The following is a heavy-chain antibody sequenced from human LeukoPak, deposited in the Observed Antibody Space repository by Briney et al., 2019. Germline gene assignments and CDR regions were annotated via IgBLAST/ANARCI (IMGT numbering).Heavy chain of an antibody. Sequence: ASVKVSCKASGYTFTGYYMHWVRQAPGQGLEWVGWINPNSGGTNYAQKFQGWVTMTRDTSISTAYMELSRLRSDDTAVYYCARGDYDILTGFDYWGQGTLVTVSS. CDR3: ARGDYDILTGFDY. J-gene: IGHJ4*02. D-gene: IGHD3-9*01. CDR1: GYTFTGYY. V-gene: IGHV1-2*04. CDR2: INPNSGGT.